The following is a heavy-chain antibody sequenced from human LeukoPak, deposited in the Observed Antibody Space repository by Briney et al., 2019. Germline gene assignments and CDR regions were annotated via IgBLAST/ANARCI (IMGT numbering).Heavy chain of an antibody. CDR3: ARRAQWVEHSGYFDY. CDR1: GDSVFSNSAA. CDR2: TYYRSRWYN. D-gene: IGHD6-19*01. Sequence: SQTLSLTCAISGDSVFSNSAAWNWIRQSPSRGLEWLGRTYYRSRWYNDYAVSVESRININPDSSKNQFSLQLDSVTPEDTAVYYCARRAQWVEHSGYFDYWGQGTLVTVSS. V-gene: IGHV6-1*01. J-gene: IGHJ4*02.